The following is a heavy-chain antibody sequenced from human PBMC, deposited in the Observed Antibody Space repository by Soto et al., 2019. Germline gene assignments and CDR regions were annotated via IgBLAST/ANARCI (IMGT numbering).Heavy chain of an antibody. CDR1: GFTFTTFG. Sequence: QVQLVESGGGVVQPGGSLRLSCTASGFTFTTFGIHWVRQAPGKGLEWVALLSYDGHNKYYSDSVKGRFTISRDNYKNTMSMKMNNVRAEETAVYYCAKDLQAYADYNCYYYRMDVWGQGTTVSVCS. J-gene: IGHJ6*02. V-gene: IGHV3-30*18. CDR2: LSYDGHNK. CDR3: AKDLQAYADYNCYYYRMDV. D-gene: IGHD4-17*01.